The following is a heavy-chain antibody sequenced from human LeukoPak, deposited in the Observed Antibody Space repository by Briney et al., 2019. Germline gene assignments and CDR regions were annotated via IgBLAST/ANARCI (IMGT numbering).Heavy chain of an antibody. D-gene: IGHD3-10*01. J-gene: IGHJ4*02. Sequence: PGGSLRLSCAASGFTFSSYEMNWVRQAPGKGLEWVSYISSSGSTIYYADSVKDRFTISRDNAKNSLYLQMNSLRAEDTAVYYCARMQYSGSYHRATPFDYWGQGTLVTVSS. CDR2: ISSSGSTI. CDR3: ARMQYSGSYHRATPFDY. V-gene: IGHV3-48*03. CDR1: GFTFSSYE.